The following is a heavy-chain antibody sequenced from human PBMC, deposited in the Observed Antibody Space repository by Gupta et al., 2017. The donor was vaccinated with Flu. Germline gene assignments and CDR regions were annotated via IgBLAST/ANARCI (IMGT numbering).Heavy chain of an antibody. CDR3: ARNRGWEQFDY. J-gene: IGHJ4*02. D-gene: IGHD5-24*01. V-gene: IGHV3-7*01. Sequence: EVQLVESGGGLVQPGGSLRLSCAASGFTFSAFWMNWVRQAPGKGLEWVANINQDGSTKNYVDSLKGRFAVSRDNAKNSLYLQMDSLRVEDTAVYFCARNRGWEQFDYWGQGTLVTVSS. CDR2: INQDGSTK. CDR1: GFTFSAFW.